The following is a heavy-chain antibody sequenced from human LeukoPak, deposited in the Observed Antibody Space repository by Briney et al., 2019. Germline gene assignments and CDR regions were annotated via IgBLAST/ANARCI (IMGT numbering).Heavy chain of an antibody. CDR2: INWNGGST. D-gene: IGHD6-6*01. CDR3: ARFSIAARPFDY. J-gene: IGHJ4*02. CDR1: GFTFDDYG. Sequence: PGGSLRLSCAASGFTFDDYGMSWVRQAPGKGLEWVSGINWNGGSTGYADSVKGRFTISRDNAKDSLYLQMNSLRAEDTAVYYCARFSIAARPFDYWGQGTPVTVSS. V-gene: IGHV3-20*04.